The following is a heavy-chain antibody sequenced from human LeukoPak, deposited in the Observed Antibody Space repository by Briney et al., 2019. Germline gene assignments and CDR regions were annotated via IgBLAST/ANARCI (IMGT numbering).Heavy chain of an antibody. CDR2: IIPIFGTA. D-gene: IGHD3-9*01. J-gene: IGHJ4*02. V-gene: IGHV1-69*06. CDR1: GGTFSSYA. CDR3: ARDLNYDILTGYSNDY. Sequence: ASVKVSCKASGGTFSSYAISWVRQAPGQGLEWMGGIIPIFGTANYAQKFQGRVTITADKSTSTAYMELSSLRSEDTAVYYCARDLNYDILTGYSNDYWGQGTLVTVSS.